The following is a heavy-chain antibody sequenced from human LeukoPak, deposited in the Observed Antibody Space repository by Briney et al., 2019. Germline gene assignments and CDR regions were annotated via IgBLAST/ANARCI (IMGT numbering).Heavy chain of an antibody. J-gene: IGHJ4*02. Sequence: SETLSLTCTVSGGSISSYYWGWIRQPPGKGLEWIGSIYYSGSTYYNPSLKSRVTISVDTSKNQFSLKLSSVTAADTAVYYCARDRDSSGWYSDYWGQGTLVTVSS. CDR3: ARDRDSSGWYSDY. CDR2: IYYSGST. D-gene: IGHD6-19*01. CDR1: GGSISSYY. V-gene: IGHV4-39*07.